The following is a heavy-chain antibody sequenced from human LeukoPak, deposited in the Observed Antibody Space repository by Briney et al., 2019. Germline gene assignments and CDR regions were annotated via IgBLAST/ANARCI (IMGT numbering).Heavy chain of an antibody. J-gene: IGHJ4*02. CDR3: ERAPPSSSWSELDY. V-gene: IGHV4-59*01. CDR1: GGSISSYY. Sequence: PSETLSLTCTVSGGSISSYYWSWFRQPPGKGLEWIGYIYYSGSTNYNPSLKSRVTISVDTSKNQFSLKLSSVTAADTAVYYCERAPPSSSWSELDYWGQGTLVTVSS. CDR2: IYYSGST. D-gene: IGHD6-13*01.